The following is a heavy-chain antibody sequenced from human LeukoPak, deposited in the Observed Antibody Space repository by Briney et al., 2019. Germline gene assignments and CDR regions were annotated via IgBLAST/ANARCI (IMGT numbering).Heavy chain of an antibody. Sequence: GGSLTLSCVASAFPFHNYWMTWVRQAPGKGLEWVANIEQDEKEKYYVDSVKGRFTISRDNAEKSLYLEMNSLGVEDTARYYCARGLYGSGRRSLMALWGPGTLVTVSS. V-gene: IGHV3-7*01. CDR1: AFPFHNYW. D-gene: IGHD3-10*01. CDR3: ARGLYGSGRRSLMAL. J-gene: IGHJ4*02. CDR2: IEQDEKEK.